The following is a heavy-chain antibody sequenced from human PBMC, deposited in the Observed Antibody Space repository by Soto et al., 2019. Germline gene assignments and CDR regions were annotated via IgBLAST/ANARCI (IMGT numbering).Heavy chain of an antibody. Sequence: EVQLVESGGGLVQPGGSLRLSCAASGFTFSSYWMSWVRQAPGKGLEWVAIIKQDGSEKYYVDSVKGRFTISRDSAKNSLFVQMNSLRVEDTAVYYCARDETYYYGSGPVGGPGTLVTVSS. J-gene: IGHJ4*02. CDR2: IKQDGSEK. CDR3: ARDETYYYGSGPV. D-gene: IGHD3-10*01. CDR1: GFTFSSYW. V-gene: IGHV3-7*01.